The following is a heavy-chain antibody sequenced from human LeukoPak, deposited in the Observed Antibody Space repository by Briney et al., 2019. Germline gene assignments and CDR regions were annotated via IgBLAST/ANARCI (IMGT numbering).Heavy chain of an antibody. J-gene: IGHJ4*02. CDR1: GFTFDDYG. V-gene: IGHV3-53*01. Sequence: GGSLRLSCAASGFTFDDYGMSWVRQAPGKGLEWVSVIYGGGSTYYADSVKGRFTISRDNSKNTLYLQMNSLRAEDTAVYYCARDLKGGRFGELNPPDYWGQGTLVTVSS. D-gene: IGHD3-10*01. CDR2: IYGGGST. CDR3: ARDLKGGRFGELNPPDY.